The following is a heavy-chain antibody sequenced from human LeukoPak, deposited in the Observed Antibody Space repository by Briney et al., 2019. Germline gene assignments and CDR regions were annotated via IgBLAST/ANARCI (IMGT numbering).Heavy chain of an antibody. CDR3: AKDGYSGYDVFDC. CDR2: ISGSGGST. V-gene: IGHV3-23*01. J-gene: IGHJ4*02. Sequence: GGSLRLSCVASGFTFNNYAMSWVRQAPGKGREWVSTISGSGGSTYYADSVKGRFTISRDKSKNTLYLQMNSLRVEDTAVYYCAKDGYSGYDVFDCWGQGTLVTVSS. D-gene: IGHD5-12*01. CDR1: GFTFNNYA.